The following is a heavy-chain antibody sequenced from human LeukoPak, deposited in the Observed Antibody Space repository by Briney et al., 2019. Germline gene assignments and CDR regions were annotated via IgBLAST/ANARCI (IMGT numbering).Heavy chain of an antibody. D-gene: IGHD3-10*01. CDR1: GYTFTGYY. CDR3: ARTVELWFGELLPDYYYGMDV. CDR2: INPNSGGT. Sequence: RASVKVSCKASGYTFTGYYMHWVRQAPGQGLEWMGWINPNSGGTNYAQKFQGRVTMTRDTSISTAYMELSRLRSDDTAVYYCARTVELWFGELLPDYYYGMDVWGQGTTVTVSS. J-gene: IGHJ6*02. V-gene: IGHV1-2*02.